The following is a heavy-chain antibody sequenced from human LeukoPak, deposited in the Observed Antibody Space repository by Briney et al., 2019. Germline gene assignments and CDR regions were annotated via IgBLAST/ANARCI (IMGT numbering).Heavy chain of an antibody. CDR3: ARTGGLQILPYYFDY. D-gene: IGHD5-24*01. CDR2: INTNTGNP. Sequence: GASVKVSCKASGYTFTSYYMHWVRQAPGQGLEWMGWINTNTGNPTYAQGFTGRFVFSLDTSVSTAYLQISSLKAEDTAVYYCARTGGLQILPYYFDYWGQGTLVTVSS. V-gene: IGHV7-4-1*02. J-gene: IGHJ4*02. CDR1: GYTFTSYY.